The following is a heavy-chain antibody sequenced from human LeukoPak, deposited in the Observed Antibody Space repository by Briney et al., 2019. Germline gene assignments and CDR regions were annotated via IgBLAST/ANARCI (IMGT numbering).Heavy chain of an antibody. CDR1: GYTFTSYA. CDR3: ARENHDYGDPLGGFDY. Sequence: ASVKVSCKASGYTFTSYAMHWVRQAPGQRLEWMGWINAGNGNTKYSQKFQGRVTITRDTSASTAYMELNSLRSEDTAVYYCARENHDYGDPLGGFDYWGQGTLVTVSS. V-gene: IGHV1-3*01. CDR2: INAGNGNT. D-gene: IGHD4-17*01. J-gene: IGHJ4*02.